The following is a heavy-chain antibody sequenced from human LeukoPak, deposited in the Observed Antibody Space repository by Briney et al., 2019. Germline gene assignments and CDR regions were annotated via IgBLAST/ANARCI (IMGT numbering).Heavy chain of an antibody. CDR1: GFTFSTYD. D-gene: IGHD2-15*01. V-gene: IGHV3-13*04. CDR2: INTAGNT. Sequence: AGGSLRLSYAASGFTFSTYDMHWVRQATGKGLEWVSGINTAGNTYYPGSVKGRFTISREDAKNSFYLQMNSLRAGDTAVYYCARGDCSGGSCSSMDDWGQGTTVTVSS. CDR3: ARGDCSGGSCSSMDD. J-gene: IGHJ6*02.